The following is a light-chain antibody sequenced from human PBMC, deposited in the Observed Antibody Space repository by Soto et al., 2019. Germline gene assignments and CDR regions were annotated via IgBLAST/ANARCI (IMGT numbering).Light chain of an antibody. CDR1: RDISSS. J-gene: IGKJ2*01. CDR2: AAS. Sequence: DVQMTQSPSSLSASVGDRVTITCRASRDISSSLAWYQHKPGKVPKLLIYAASTLHAVVQSRFSGSGSGTFFTLTINNLQPEDVATYYCHKYNCAPTTFGRRTRLEIK. V-gene: IGKV1-27*01. CDR3: HKYNCAPTT.